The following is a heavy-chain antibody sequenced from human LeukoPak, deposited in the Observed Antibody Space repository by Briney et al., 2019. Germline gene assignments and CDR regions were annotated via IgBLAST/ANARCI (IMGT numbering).Heavy chain of an antibody. CDR3: ARDLTGDLYTFFDY. D-gene: IGHD3-16*02. V-gene: IGHV1-2*02. Sequence: ASVKVSCKTTGYTFTGDHLHWVRQAPGQGLEWMAWIQSDSGDTNYAQKFQGRVTVTRDKFTRTSYIEVDRLSSDDTAAYYCARDLTGDLYTFFDYWGQGTLVTVSS. J-gene: IGHJ4*02. CDR2: IQSDSGDT. CDR1: GYTFTGDH.